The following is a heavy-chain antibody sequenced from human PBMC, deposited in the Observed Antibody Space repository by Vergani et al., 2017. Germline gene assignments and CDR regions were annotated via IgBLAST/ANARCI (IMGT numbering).Heavy chain of an antibody. J-gene: IGHJ4*02. CDR1: GGSFSGYY. D-gene: IGHD6-6*01. V-gene: IGHV4-34*01. Sequence: QVQLQQWGAGLLKPSETLSLTCAVYGGSFSGYYWNWIRQPPGKGLEWIGYIYYSGSTYYNPSLKSRVTISVDTSKNQFSLKLSSVTAADTAVYYCARKGIAARSDNFDYWGQGTLVTVSS. CDR2: IYYSGST. CDR3: ARKGIAARSDNFDY.